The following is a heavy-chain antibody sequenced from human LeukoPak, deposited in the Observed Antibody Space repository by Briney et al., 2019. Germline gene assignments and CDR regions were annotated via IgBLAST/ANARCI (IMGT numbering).Heavy chain of an antibody. CDR3: VPKGNEGY. Sequence: GGSLRLSCAASGLSFSFYAMSWVRQAPGKGLEWVSSISGGGAGTYYADSVRGRFTISRDNSKNTLYLQMSSLRVEDTAVYYCVPKGNEGYWGQGTLVTVSS. V-gene: IGHV3-23*01. CDR1: GLSFSFYA. J-gene: IGHJ4*02. D-gene: IGHD1-1*01. CDR2: ISGGGAGT.